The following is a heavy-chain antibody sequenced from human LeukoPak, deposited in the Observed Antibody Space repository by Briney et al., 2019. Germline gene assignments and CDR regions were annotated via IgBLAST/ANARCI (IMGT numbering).Heavy chain of an antibody. CDR3: ARDDSGSYLFFDY. J-gene: IGHJ4*02. V-gene: IGHV3-30-3*01. D-gene: IGHD1-26*01. CDR1: GFTFSSYA. Sequence: PGGSLRLSCAASGFTFSSYAMHWVRQAPGKGLQWVAVISYDGSNKYYADSVKGRFTVSRDNSKNTLYLQMNSLRAEDTAVYYCARDDSGSYLFFDYWGQGTLVTVSS. CDR2: ISYDGSNK.